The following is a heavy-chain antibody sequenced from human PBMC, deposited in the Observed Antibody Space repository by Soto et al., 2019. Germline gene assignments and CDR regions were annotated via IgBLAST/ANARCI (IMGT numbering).Heavy chain of an antibody. CDR3: ARESSGYHDAFDI. CDR1: GGTFSSYA. Sequence: ASVKVSCKASGGTFSSYAISWVRQAPGQGLEWMGWTSAYNGNTNYAQKLQGRVTMTTDTSTSTAYMELRSLRSDDTAVYYCARESSGYHDAFDIWGQGTMVTVSS. CDR2: TSAYNGNT. J-gene: IGHJ3*02. D-gene: IGHD3-22*01. V-gene: IGHV1-18*01.